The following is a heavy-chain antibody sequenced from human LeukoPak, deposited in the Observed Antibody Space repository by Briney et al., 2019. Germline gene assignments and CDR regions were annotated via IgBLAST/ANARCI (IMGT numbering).Heavy chain of an antibody. V-gene: IGHV3-11*01. CDR2: ISSSGSTI. Sequence: GGSLRLSCAASGFTFSDYCMSWIRQAPGKGLEWVSYISSSGSTIYYADSVKGRFTISRDNAKNSLYLQMNSLRAEDTAVYYCARDHLTDIYDYVWGSYRRKWDDAFDIWGQGTMVTVSS. CDR1: GFTFSDYC. D-gene: IGHD3-16*02. CDR3: ARDHLTDIYDYVWGSYRRKWDDAFDI. J-gene: IGHJ3*02.